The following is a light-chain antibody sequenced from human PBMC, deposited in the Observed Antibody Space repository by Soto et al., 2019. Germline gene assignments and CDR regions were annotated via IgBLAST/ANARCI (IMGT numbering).Light chain of an antibody. Sequence: EIVMTQSPATLSVSPGERATLSCRASQSVSSNLAWYQQKPGQAPRLLIYGASTRATGIPARFSGSVSGTAFILTISSQQSEYFAVYCSQQYNNWPFTFGGGTKVEIK. CDR3: QQYNNWPFT. J-gene: IGKJ4*01. CDR1: QSVSSN. CDR2: GAS. V-gene: IGKV3-15*01.